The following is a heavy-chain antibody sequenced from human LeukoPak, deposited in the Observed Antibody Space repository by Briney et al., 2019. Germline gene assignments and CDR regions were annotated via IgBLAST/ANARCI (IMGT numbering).Heavy chain of an antibody. J-gene: IGHJ5*02. CDR1: GGSISSGGYY. CDR3: ARDPRGYDFWSGSNWFDP. Sequence: SETLSLTCTVSGGSISSGGYYWSWIRQPPGKGLEWIGYIYHSGSTYYNPSLKSRVTISVDRSKNQFSLKLSSVTAADTAVYYCARDPRGYDFWSGSNWFDPWGQGTLVTVSS. CDR2: IYHSGST. V-gene: IGHV4-30-2*01. D-gene: IGHD3-3*01.